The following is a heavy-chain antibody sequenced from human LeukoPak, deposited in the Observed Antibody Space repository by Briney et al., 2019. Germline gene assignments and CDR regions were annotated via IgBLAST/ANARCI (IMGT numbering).Heavy chain of an antibody. Sequence: GGSLRLSCAASGFTFSSYAMSWVRQAPGKGLEWVSAISGSGGSTYYADSVKGRFTISRDNSKNTLYLQMNSLRAEDTAVYYCVSHNSYGRYVFDYWGQGTLVTVSS. D-gene: IGHD5-18*01. CDR3: VSHNSYGRYVFDY. V-gene: IGHV3-23*01. CDR2: ISGSGGST. J-gene: IGHJ4*02. CDR1: GFTFSSYA.